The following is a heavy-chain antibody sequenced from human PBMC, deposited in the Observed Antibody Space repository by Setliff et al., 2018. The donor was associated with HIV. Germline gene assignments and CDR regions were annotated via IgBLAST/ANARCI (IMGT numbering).Heavy chain of an antibody. CDR2: INHSGST. CDR3: ARDPSSSGWSEGFYYFDS. Sequence: SETLSLTCAVYGGSLSDHYWSWIRQPPGKGLEWIGEINHSGSTNYNPSLRSRVSISVDTSKNQFSLRLISVTAADTAVYYCARDPSSSGWSEGFYYFDSWGRGTLVTVSS. CDR1: GGSLSDHY. D-gene: IGHD6-19*01. V-gene: IGHV4-34*01. J-gene: IGHJ4*02.